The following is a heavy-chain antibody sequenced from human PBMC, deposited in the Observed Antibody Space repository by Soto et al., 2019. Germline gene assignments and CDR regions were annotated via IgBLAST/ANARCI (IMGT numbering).Heavy chain of an antibody. CDR1: GFTFSCYG. CDR3: GKNYFLDT. J-gene: IGHJ5*02. D-gene: IGHD1-7*01. Sequence: GGSVRLSCAAGGFTFSCYGMSWVRQAPGKGLEWVSSINVDDSTYYANSVKGRFTISRDNSKNTVNLQMNSLRADDTAVYYCGKNYFLDTWAQGTLVTVSS. CDR2: INVDDST. V-gene: IGHV3-23*01.